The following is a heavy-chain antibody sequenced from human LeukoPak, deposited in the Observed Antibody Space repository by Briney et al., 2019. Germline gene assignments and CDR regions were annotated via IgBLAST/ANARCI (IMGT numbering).Heavy chain of an antibody. CDR2: INHSGST. D-gene: IGHD4-17*01. CDR3: ASGTVIYFQH. Sequence: SETLSLTCAVYGGSFSGYYWSWIRQPPGKGLEWIGEINHSGSTNYNPSLKSRVTTSVDTSKNQFSLKLSSVTAADTAVYYCASGTVIYFQHWGQGTLVTVSS. J-gene: IGHJ1*01. CDR1: GGSFSGYY. V-gene: IGHV4-34*01.